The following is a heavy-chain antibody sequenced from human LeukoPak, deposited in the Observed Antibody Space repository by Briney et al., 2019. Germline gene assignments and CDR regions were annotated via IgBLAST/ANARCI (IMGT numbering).Heavy chain of an antibody. CDR2: ISSSGSTI. Sequence: GGSLRLSCAASEFTFSSYAMSWVRQAPGKGLEWVSYISSSGSTIYYADSVKGRFTISRDNAKNSLYLQMNSLRAEDTAVYYCARDPGSGYDSGDYWGQGTLVTVSS. V-gene: IGHV3-48*04. J-gene: IGHJ4*02. D-gene: IGHD5-12*01. CDR1: EFTFSSYA. CDR3: ARDPGSGYDSGDY.